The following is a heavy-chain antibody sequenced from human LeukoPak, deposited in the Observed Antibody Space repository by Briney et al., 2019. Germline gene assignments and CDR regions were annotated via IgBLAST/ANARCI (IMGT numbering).Heavy chain of an antibody. Sequence: GRSLRLSCAASGFTFSSYGMHCVRQTPDKGLEWVAIVSFGGSNKYYADSVKGRFSISRDNSKNTLYLQMNSLRAEDTSMYYCAKIRSVGTGDAFDIWGQGTMVTVSS. D-gene: IGHD1-1*01. CDR1: GFTFSSYG. CDR2: VSFGGSNK. V-gene: IGHV3-30*18. J-gene: IGHJ3*02. CDR3: AKIRSVGTGDAFDI.